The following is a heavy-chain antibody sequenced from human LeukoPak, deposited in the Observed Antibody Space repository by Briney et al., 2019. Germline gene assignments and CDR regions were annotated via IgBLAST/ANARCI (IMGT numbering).Heavy chain of an antibody. CDR3: AKDRGVGYCSSTSCYNWFDP. CDR2: ISGSGGST. J-gene: IGHJ5*02. V-gene: IGHV3-23*01. CDR1: GFTFSSYA. Sequence: GGSLRLSCAASGFTFSSYAMSWVRQAPGKGLEWVSAISGSGGSTYYADSVKGRFTISRDNSKNPLYLQMNSLRAEDTAVYYCAKDRGVGYCSSTSCYNWFDPWGQGTLVTVSS. D-gene: IGHD2-2*01.